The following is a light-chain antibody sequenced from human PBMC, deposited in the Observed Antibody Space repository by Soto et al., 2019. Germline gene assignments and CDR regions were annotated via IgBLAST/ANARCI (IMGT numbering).Light chain of an antibody. CDR1: SSNIGAGYD. Sequence: SVLTQPPSVPGAPGQRVTISCTGSSSNIGAGYDVHWYQQLPVTAPKLLIYGNSNRPSGVPDRFSGSKSGTSASLAITGLQAEDEADYYCQSYDSSLSGYGFVTGPKDTV. CDR2: GNS. J-gene: IGLJ1*01. V-gene: IGLV1-40*01. CDR3: QSYDSSLSGYG.